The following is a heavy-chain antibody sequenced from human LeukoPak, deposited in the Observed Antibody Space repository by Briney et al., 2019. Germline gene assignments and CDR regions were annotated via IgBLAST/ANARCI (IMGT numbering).Heavy chain of an antibody. CDR2: ISYIGST. CDR1: TDSFSSHY. D-gene: IGHD4-17*01. J-gene: IGHJ3*02. V-gene: IGHV4-59*11. CDR3: ARDLVTVTKGFDI. Sequence: SETLSLTCAVSTDSFSSHYWTWIRQPPGKGLEWIGYISYIGSTNYNPSLKSRVTISIDTSKNQFSLKLSSVTAADTAVYYCARDLVTVTKGFDIWGQGTMVSVPS.